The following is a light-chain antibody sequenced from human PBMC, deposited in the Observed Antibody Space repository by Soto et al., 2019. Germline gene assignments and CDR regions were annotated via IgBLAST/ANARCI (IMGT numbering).Light chain of an antibody. J-gene: IGKJ5*01. CDR3: QRYGSSPLIT. V-gene: IGKV3-20*01. CDR1: QSVSSSY. CDR2: GTS. Sequence: EIVLTQSPGTLSLSPGERATLSCRASQSVSSSYLAWYQQKPGQAPRLLIYGTSSRATGIPDRFSGSGSGTDFTLTISRLEPEDFAVYFCQRYGSSPLITFGQGTRLENK.